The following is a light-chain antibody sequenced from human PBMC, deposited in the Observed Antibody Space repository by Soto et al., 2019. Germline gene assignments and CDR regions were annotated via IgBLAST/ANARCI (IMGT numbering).Light chain of an antibody. J-gene: IGKJ4*01. CDR2: DAS. CDR3: QQFSSYPLT. CDR1: QTVRNNY. Sequence: EFVLTQSPGTLALTPGERASLSCSDSQTVRNNYLAWYQHKPGQAPRLLIYDASSRATGIPDRFSGGGSGTDFTLTISRLEPEDFAVYYCQQFSSYPLTFGGGTKVDIK. V-gene: IGKV3-20*01.